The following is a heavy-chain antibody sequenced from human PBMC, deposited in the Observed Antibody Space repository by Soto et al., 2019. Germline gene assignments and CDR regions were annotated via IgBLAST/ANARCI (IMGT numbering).Heavy chain of an antibody. V-gene: IGHV1-69*01. CDR3: AKVMAAAGYDS. CDR2: IIPVFGTV. Sequence: QVKLVQSGAEVQKPGSSVKVSCKASGGTFGNSAISWVRQDPGQGLEWMGGIIPVFGTVNYAQKFEGRVTITADESTSTGFMEMSRLTSEDTAVYYCAKVMAAAGYDSWGQGTLVTVSS. D-gene: IGHD3-16*01. J-gene: IGHJ4*02. CDR1: GGTFGNSA.